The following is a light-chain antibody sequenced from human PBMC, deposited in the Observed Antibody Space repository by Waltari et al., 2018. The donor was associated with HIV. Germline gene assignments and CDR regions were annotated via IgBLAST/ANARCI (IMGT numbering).Light chain of an antibody. CDR1: NSNIGNNF. J-gene: IGLJ3*02. V-gene: IGLV1-47*01. CDR3: GSWDDTLSHWV. Sequence: QSVLTQPPSASRPPGQRVLMSCSGSNSNIGNNFVSWFQQVPGRAPKLVIYRSDQRPSGVPDLFSAAKSGSSASLAITGLQSDDEAVYYCGSWDDTLSHWVFGGGTRLTV. CDR2: RSD.